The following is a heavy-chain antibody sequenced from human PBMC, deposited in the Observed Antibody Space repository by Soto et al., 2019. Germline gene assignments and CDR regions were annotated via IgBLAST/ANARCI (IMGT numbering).Heavy chain of an antibody. CDR2: IYPGYSDT. D-gene: IGHD2-21*01. J-gene: IGHJ1*01. CDR3: GRLANIFEFHN. Sequence: PGQSLKISSQGSGYIFTNYWIGWVRQMPEKGLECMGIIYPGYSDTRYSPSFQGQVTISADKSISTAYLQWSSLKASDTAMYYCGRLANIFEFHNWGNGTLGTVSS. V-gene: IGHV5-51*01. CDR1: GYIFTNYW.